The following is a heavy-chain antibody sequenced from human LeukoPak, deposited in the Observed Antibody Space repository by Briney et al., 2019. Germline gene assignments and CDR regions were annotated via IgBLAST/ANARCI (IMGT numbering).Heavy chain of an antibody. J-gene: IGHJ3*02. CDR1: GFTFSNYA. CDR3: AREKGGFDI. CDR2: ISGNGDNT. D-gene: IGHD2-15*01. Sequence: GGSLRLSCAASGFTFSNYAMTWVRQAPGKGLQWVSAISGNGDNTYYADSVKGRFTISRDNSKNTLYLQMGSLRAEDMAVYYCAREKGGFDIWGQGTMVTVSS. V-gene: IGHV3-23*01.